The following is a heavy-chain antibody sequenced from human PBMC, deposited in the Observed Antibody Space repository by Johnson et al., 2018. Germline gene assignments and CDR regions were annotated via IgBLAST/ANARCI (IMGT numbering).Heavy chain of an antibody. CDR3: ARAAGNAWAEYFQH. Sequence: VQLVQSGGGLVQPGGSLRLSCIASGFTVNNNYMTWVRQAPGKGLEYVSVIYRSDYTYYADSVKGRFTISRDNFKNTLSLQMNSLRPEDTAVYYCARAAGNAWAEYFQHWGQGTLVTVSS. D-gene: IGHD6-25*01. CDR1: GFTVNNNY. V-gene: IGHV3-66*02. CDR2: IYRSDYT. J-gene: IGHJ1*01.